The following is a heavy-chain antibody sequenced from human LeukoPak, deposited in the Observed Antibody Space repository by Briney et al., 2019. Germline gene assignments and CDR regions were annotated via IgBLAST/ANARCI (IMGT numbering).Heavy chain of an antibody. Sequence: SVTVSCKASGGTFSSYAISWVRQAPGQGLEWMGGIIPIFGTANYAQKFQGRVTITTDESTSTAYMELSSLRSEDTAVYYCTSSSWLVVGLSRGWFDPWGQGTLVTVSS. CDR1: GGTFSSYA. CDR3: TSSSWLVVGLSRGWFDP. D-gene: IGHD6-13*01. CDR2: IIPIFGTA. J-gene: IGHJ5*02. V-gene: IGHV1-69*05.